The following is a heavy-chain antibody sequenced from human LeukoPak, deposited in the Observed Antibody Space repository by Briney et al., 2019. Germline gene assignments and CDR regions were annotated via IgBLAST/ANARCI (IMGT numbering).Heavy chain of an antibody. Sequence: GGSLRLSCAASGFTFSSYAMSWVRQAPGKGLEWVSVISVSGGGTYYADSVKGRFTISRDNAKNTVYLQMNSLRAEDTAVYYCATLSGYWGQGTLVTVSS. CDR3: ATLSGY. CDR1: GFTFSSYA. J-gene: IGHJ4*02. CDR2: ISVSGGGT. D-gene: IGHD3-10*01. V-gene: IGHV3-23*01.